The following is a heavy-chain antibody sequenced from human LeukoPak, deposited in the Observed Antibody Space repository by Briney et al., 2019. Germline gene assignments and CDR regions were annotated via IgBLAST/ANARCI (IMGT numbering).Heavy chain of an antibody. D-gene: IGHD2-8*01. CDR2: MNPNSGNT. J-gene: IGHJ4*02. CDR1: GYTFTSYD. Sequence: ASVKASCKASGYTFTSYDINWVRQATGQGLEWMGWMNPNSGNTGYAQKFQGRVTMTRNTSISTAYMELSSLRSEDTAVYYCARFYCTNGVCYNFDYWGQGTLVTVSS. CDR3: ARFYCTNGVCYNFDY. V-gene: IGHV1-8*01.